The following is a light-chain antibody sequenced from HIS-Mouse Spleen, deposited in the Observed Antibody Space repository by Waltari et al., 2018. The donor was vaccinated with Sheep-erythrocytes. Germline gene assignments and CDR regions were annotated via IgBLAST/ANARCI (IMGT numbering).Light chain of an antibody. V-gene: IGKV2-28*01. J-gene: IGKJ2*01. CDR3: MQALQTMYT. Sequence: IVVTESTLSLPVTAGEPASISCRSSQSLLHSNGYNYLDLYLQKPGQFQEFLIYLGSNRASGVPDRFSGSGSGTDFTLKISRVEAEDVGVYYCMQALQTMYTFGQGTKLEIK. CDR2: LGS. CDR1: QSLLHSNGYNY.